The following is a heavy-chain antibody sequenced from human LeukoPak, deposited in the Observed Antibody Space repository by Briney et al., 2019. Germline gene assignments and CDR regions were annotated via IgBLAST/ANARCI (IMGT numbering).Heavy chain of an antibody. J-gene: IGHJ4*02. CDR3: ARTGAGSGSDY. D-gene: IGHD3-10*01. CDR2: INHSGST. CDR1: GGSFSGYY. V-gene: IGHV4-34*01. Sequence: SETLSLTCAVYGGSFSGYYWSWIRQPPGKGLEWIGEINHSGSTNYNLSLKSRVTISVDTSKNQFSLKLSSVTAADTAVYYCARTGAGSGSDYWGQGTLVTVSS.